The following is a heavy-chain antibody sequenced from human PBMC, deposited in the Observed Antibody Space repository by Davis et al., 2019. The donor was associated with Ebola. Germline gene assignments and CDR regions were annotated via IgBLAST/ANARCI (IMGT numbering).Heavy chain of an antibody. J-gene: IGHJ4*02. CDR1: GYTFTSYG. V-gene: IGHV1-18*04. D-gene: IGHD6-13*01. CDR3: VRSNSWYGDY. CDR2: ISAYTDHT. Sequence: ASVKVSCKASGYTFTSYGIAWVRQAPGQGLQFMGWISAYTDHTNYAQTFQGRVAMTIDTSTNTLYMELRSLRSDDAAMYYCVRSNSWYGDYWGRGTLVTVSS.